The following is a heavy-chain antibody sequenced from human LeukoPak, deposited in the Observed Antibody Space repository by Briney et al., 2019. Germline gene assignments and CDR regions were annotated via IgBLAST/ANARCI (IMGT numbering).Heavy chain of an antibody. Sequence: PSETLSLSCTVSGVSISSHYWSWIRQSPGKGLEWVGYIYYSRSTNYNPYPKNRVTISVDTTTNKLSLKLSTVAAADTAAEYCVVTVGMALDAFDIWCQGTMVTVSS. CDR3: VVTVGMALDAFDI. J-gene: IGHJ3*02. D-gene: IGHD1-20*01. CDR2: IYYSRST. CDR1: GVSISSHY. V-gene: IGHV4-59*11.